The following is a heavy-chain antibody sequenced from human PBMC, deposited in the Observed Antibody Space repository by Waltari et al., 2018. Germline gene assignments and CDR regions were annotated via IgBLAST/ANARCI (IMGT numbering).Heavy chain of an antibody. V-gene: IGHV4-31*11. J-gene: IGHJ4*02. CDR3: ARGRTSTGFDY. Sequence: QVQLQESGPGLVKSSLTLSLTCVVTVDSISNGGYYWGWVRQHPGKGLEWIGHTFCNGDAYYNPSLKRRGAISVHTSDNQFSLNLESVTAADTAVYFCARGRTSTGFDYWGQGTLVTVSS. CDR1: VDSISNGGYY. D-gene: IGHD1-1*01. CDR2: TFCNGDA.